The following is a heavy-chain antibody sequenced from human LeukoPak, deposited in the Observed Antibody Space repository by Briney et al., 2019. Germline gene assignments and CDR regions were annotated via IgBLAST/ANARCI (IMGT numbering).Heavy chain of an antibody. CDR3: ARSWLAVADNY. J-gene: IGHJ4*02. D-gene: IGHD6-19*01. V-gene: IGHV1-2*02. Sequence: GASVKVSCKASGYTFTGYYMHWVRQAPGQGLEWMGWINPNSGGTNYAQKFQGRVAMTTDTSTSTAYMELRSLRSDDTAVYYCARSWLAVADNYWGQGALVTVSS. CDR1: GYTFTGYY. CDR2: INPNSGGT.